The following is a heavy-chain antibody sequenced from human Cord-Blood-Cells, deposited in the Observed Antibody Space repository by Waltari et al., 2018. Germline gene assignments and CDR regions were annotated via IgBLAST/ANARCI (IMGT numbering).Heavy chain of an antibody. CDR2: IKSDGSST. CDR1: GFTFSSYW. J-gene: IGHJ4*02. D-gene: IGHD7-27*01. V-gene: IGHV3-74*01. CDR3: ASEILSNTFDY. Sequence: EVQLVESGGGLVQPGGSLRLSCAASGFTFSSYWMHWVRQAPGKGLVWVSRIKSDGSSTSYADSVKGRFTISRDNAKNTLYLQMNSLRAEDTAVYYCASEILSNTFDYWGQGTLVTVSS.